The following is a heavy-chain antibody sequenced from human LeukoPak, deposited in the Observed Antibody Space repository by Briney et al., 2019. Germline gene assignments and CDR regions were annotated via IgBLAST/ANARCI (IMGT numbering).Heavy chain of an antibody. Sequence: PSETLSLTCTVSGGSIDSHFWSWIRQPPGKGLERIGNIFFSGSTSNNPSLESRVTISQDSSKNQVTLRLASATAADTAIYYCARLKASYSESFDIWGHGTLVAVSS. V-gene: IGHV4-59*08. CDR3: ARLKASYSESFDI. J-gene: IGHJ3*02. CDR2: IFFSGST. D-gene: IGHD2-15*01. CDR1: GGSIDSHF.